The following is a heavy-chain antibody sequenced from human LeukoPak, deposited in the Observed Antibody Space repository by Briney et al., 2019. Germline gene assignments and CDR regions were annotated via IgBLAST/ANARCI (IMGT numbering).Heavy chain of an antibody. D-gene: IGHD5-12*01. Sequence: GGSLRLSCAASGFTFSSYSMNWVRQAPGKGLEWVSSISSSSSYIYYADSVKSRFTISRDNAKNSLYLQMNSLRAEDTAVYYCAREGRSMVATFDYWGQGTLVTVSS. CDR3: AREGRSMVATFDY. CDR2: ISSSSSYI. V-gene: IGHV3-21*01. CDR1: GFTFSSYS. J-gene: IGHJ4*02.